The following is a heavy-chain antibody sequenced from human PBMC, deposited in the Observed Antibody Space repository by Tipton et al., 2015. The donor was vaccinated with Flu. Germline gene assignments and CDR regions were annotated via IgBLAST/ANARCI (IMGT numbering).Heavy chain of an antibody. V-gene: IGHV4-38-2*02. CDR1: GYSISSGYY. CDR3: ARDPADTAMGDFDY. CDR2: IYNSGST. D-gene: IGHD5-18*01. Sequence: TLSLTCTASGYSISSGYYWGWIRQPPGKGLEWIGSIYNSGSTYYNPSLKSRVTISVDTSKNQFSLKLSSVTAADTAVYYCARDPADTAMGDFDYWGQGTLVTVSS. J-gene: IGHJ4*02.